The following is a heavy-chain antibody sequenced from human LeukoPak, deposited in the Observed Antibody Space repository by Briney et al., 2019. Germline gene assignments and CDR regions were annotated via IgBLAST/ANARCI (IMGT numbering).Heavy chain of an antibody. CDR1: GFPFSTYA. Sequence: GGSLRLFCAASGFPFSTYAMNWVRQAPGKGLEWVSAVTGYGANSYYADSVKGRFTVSRDNSKNMVYLQMSSLRAEDTALYYCAKSDYGYYFDSWGQGTLVTVSS. V-gene: IGHV3-23*01. D-gene: IGHD4-17*01. CDR3: AKSDYGYYFDS. J-gene: IGHJ4*02. CDR2: VTGYGANS.